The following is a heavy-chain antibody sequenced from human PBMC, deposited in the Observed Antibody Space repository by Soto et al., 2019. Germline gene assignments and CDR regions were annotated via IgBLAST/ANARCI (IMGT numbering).Heavy chain of an antibody. Sequence: GGSLRLSCAASDFAFGSHSMHWVRQAPGKGLEWVGVISYDGINRYYADSVKGRFTISRDNSKNMLYLQMNSLRPEDMAGYHCSRGRRSLNTELDSWGPGTRVTVSS. CDR2: ISYDGINR. D-gene: IGHD6-25*01. CDR1: DFAFGSHS. J-gene: IGHJ4*02. V-gene: IGHV3-30*03. CDR3: SRGRRSLNTELDS.